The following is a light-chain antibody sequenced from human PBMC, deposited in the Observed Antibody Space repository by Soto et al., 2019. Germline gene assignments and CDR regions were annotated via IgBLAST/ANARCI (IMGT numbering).Light chain of an antibody. Sequence: DVQMTQSPSSLSAFVGDRVTITCRASQGIAPYLAWFQQKPGKVPKLLIYATSTLQSGVPSRFSGSGSGTDFTRPINSLQPEDVGTYYCQKYNSAPLTFGGGTKVEIK. CDR3: QKYNSAPLT. CDR1: QGIAPY. V-gene: IGKV1-27*01. J-gene: IGKJ4*01. CDR2: ATS.